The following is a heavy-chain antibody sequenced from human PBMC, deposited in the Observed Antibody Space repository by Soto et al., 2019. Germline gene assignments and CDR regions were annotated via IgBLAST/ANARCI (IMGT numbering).Heavy chain of an antibody. D-gene: IGHD3-10*01. CDR2: ISSSSSYI. J-gene: IGHJ6*02. Sequence: EVQLVESGGGLVKPGGSLRLSCAASGFTFSSYSMNWVRQAPGKGLEWVSSISSSSSYIYYADSVKGRFTISRDNAKNSLYLQMNSLRAEDTAVYYCARDSPSGILWFGEVWGRGMDVWGQGTTVTVSS. CDR3: ARDSPSGILWFGEVWGRGMDV. CDR1: GFTFSSYS. V-gene: IGHV3-21*01.